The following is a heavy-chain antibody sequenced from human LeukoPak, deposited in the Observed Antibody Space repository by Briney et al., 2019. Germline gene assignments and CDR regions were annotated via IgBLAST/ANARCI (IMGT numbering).Heavy chain of an antibody. CDR2: IIPIFGTA. CDR1: GGTFSSYA. V-gene: IGHV1-69*05. Sequence: SVKVSCKASGGTFSSYAISWVRQAPGQGIEWMGGIIPIFGTANDAHKFQGRVTITTDESTSTAYMELSSLRSEDTAVYYCATRYSVWEDARAYSYGPSYYYYMDVWGKGTTVTVSS. D-gene: IGHD5-18*01. CDR3: ATRYSVWEDARAYSYGPSYYYYMDV. J-gene: IGHJ6*03.